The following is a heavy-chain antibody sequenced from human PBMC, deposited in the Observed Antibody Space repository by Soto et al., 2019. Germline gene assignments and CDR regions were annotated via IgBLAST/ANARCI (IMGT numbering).Heavy chain of an antibody. J-gene: IGHJ2*01. CDR3: ARDHSVVAHSYYYFDL. CDR2: IFYSGDT. V-gene: IGHV4-61*01. CDR1: GGSVSSGPYY. Sequence: SETLSLTCTVSGGSVSSGPYYWNWIRQPPGKGLEWIGHIFYSGDTKYNPSLKNRVTISVDTSKSQFSLRLSSVTAADTAVYYCARDHSVVAHSYYYFDLWGRGTLVTVSS. D-gene: IGHD4-4*01.